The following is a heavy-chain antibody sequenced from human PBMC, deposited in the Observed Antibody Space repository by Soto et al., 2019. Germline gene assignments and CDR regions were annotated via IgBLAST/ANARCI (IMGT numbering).Heavy chain of an antibody. CDR2: INSDGSST. CDR1: GFTFSSYW. D-gene: IGHD1-26*01. J-gene: IGHJ4*02. Sequence: EVQLVESGGGLVQPGGSLRLSCAASGFTFSSYWMHWVRQAPGKGLVWVSRINSDGSSTGYADSVKGRFTISRDNAKNTLYLQMNSLRGEDTAVYYCASDGGSYLPDYWGQGTLVTVSS. CDR3: ASDGGSYLPDY. V-gene: IGHV3-74*01.